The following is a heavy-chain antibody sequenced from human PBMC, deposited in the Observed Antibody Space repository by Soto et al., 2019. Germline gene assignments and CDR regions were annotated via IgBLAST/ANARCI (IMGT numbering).Heavy chain of an antibody. CDR3: ARRAGTLSYVYIWGSYRNGEYFDY. J-gene: IGHJ4*02. D-gene: IGHD3-16*02. CDR2: INAGNGNT. Sequence: ASVKVSCKASGYTFTSYAMHWVRQAPGQRLEWMGWINAGNGNTKYSQKFQGRVTITRDTSASTAYMELSSLISDDTAVYYCARRAGTLSYVYIWGSYRNGEYFDYWGQGTLVTVSS. CDR1: GYTFTSYA. V-gene: IGHV1-3*01.